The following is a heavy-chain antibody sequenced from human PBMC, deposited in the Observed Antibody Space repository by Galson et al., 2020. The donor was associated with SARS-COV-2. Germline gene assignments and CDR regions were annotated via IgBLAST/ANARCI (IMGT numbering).Heavy chain of an antibody. Sequence: SLKISCAASGFTFDDYAMHWVRQAPGKGLEWVSGISWNSGSIGYADSVKGRFTISRDNAKNSLYLQMNSLRAEDTALYYCAKDGSYPGYYYYYMDVWGKGTTVTVSS. CDR3: AKDGSYPGYYYYYMDV. V-gene: IGHV3-9*01. J-gene: IGHJ6*03. CDR2: ISWNSGSI. CDR1: GFTFDDYA. D-gene: IGHD2-15*01.